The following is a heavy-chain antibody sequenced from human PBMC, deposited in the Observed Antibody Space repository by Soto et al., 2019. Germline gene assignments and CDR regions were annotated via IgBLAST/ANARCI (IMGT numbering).Heavy chain of an antibody. V-gene: IGHV4-59*01. CDR2: IYYSGST. CDR3: ARGGGRTIFRSARSAFDI. D-gene: IGHD3-16*01. Sequence: SETLSLTCTVSGGSISSYYWSWIRQPPGKGLEWIGYIYYSGSTNYNPSLKSRVTISVDTSKNQFSLKLSLVTAADTAVYNCARGGGRTIFRSARSAFDIWGQGTMVTVSS. J-gene: IGHJ3*02. CDR1: GGSISSYY.